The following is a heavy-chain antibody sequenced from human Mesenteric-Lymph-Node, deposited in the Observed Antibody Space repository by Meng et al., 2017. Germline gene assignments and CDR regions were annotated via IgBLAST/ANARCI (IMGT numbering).Heavy chain of an antibody. CDR1: GGSISSNGYY. D-gene: IGHD2-2*01. CDR3: ARGELLWDY. J-gene: IGHJ4*02. CDR2: IYHSGST. V-gene: IGHV4-39*07. Sequence: QLQLQESGPGLVKPSETLSLPCTVSGGSISSNGYYWDWVRQPPGKGLEWIGAIYHSGSTSYNPSLRSRVTMFVDTSKNQFSLKLSSVTAADTAVYFCARGELLWDYWGQGTLVTVSS.